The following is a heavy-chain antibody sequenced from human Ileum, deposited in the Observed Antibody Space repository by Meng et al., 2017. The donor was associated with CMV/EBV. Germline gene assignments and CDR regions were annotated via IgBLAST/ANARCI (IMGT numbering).Heavy chain of an antibody. V-gene: IGHV3-7*01. CDR2: IDQDGNKK. D-gene: IGHD3-10*01. CDR3: ARDGRYDSGDGDYESYWFDT. Sequence: GGSLRLSCAASEVTFTNYCMSWVRHAPGRGLEWVANIDQDGNKKYYVDSVKGRFTISRDNAKNSLYLQMNSLRAEDTAVYYCARDGRYDSGDGDYESYWFDTWGQGTLVTVSS. CDR1: EVTFTNYC. J-gene: IGHJ5*02.